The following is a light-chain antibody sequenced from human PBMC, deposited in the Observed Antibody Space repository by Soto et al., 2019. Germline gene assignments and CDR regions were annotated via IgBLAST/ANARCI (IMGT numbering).Light chain of an antibody. CDR1: QSLLHSDGYNY. V-gene: IGKV2-28*01. CDR3: QQANSFPIT. J-gene: IGKJ5*01. Sequence: DIVMTQSPLSLPVTPGEPASFSCRSSQSLLHSDGYNYLDWYQQKPGKAPKLXIYAASNLQSGVPSRFSGSGSGTDFTLTISSLQPEDFATYYCQQANSFPITFGQGTRLEIK. CDR2: AAS.